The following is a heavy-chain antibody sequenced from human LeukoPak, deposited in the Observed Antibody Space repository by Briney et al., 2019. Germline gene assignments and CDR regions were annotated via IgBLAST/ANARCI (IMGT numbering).Heavy chain of an antibody. V-gene: IGHV4-61*01. CDR3: ARDAFIYYDSSGSRVGAFDI. Sequence: PSETLSLTCNVSGGSISSSIYYWGWVRQPPGKGLEWIGYIYYSGSTNYNPSLKSRVTISVDTSKNQFSLKLSSVTAADTAVYYCARDAFIYYDSSGSRVGAFDIWGQGTMVTVSS. CDR2: IYYSGST. D-gene: IGHD3-22*01. CDR1: GGSISSSIYY. J-gene: IGHJ3*02.